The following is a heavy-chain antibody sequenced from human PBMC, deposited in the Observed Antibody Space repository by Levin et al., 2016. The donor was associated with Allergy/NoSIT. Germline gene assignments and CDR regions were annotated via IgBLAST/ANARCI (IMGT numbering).Heavy chain of an antibody. CDR1: GFNIGNHA. CDR2: IRSGAYGGTA. CDR3: GRLFYEYGFSWVDN. D-gene: IGHD2/OR15-2a*01. V-gene: IGHV3-49*04. Sequence: GESLKISCQGSGFNIGNHAVSWVRQPPGKGLEWLGFIRSGAYGGTAEYDASVKDKFTISRDDSKGVVYLQVNSVETDDTAVYYCGRLFYEYGFSWVDNWGQGTLVAVSA. J-gene: IGHJ5*02.